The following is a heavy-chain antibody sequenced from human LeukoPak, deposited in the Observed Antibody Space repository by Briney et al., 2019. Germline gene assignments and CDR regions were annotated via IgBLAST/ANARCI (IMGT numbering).Heavy chain of an antibody. CDR1: GFTFSDHY. CDR3: AREKVGARWFDP. J-gene: IGHJ5*02. Sequence: GGSLRLSCAASGFTFSDHYMDWVRQAPGKGLEWVGRTRNKANSYTTEYAASVKGRFTISRDDSKNSLYLQMNSLKTEDTAVYYCAREKVGARWFDPGGRGPWVTVSS. D-gene: IGHD1-26*01. V-gene: IGHV3-72*01. CDR2: TRNKANSYTT.